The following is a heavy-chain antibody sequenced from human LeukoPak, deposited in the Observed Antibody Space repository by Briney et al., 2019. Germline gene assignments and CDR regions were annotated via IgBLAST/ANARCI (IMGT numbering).Heavy chain of an antibody. CDR2: VGPSGINT. CDR1: EFTFSNHG. CDR3: AKDWAWGRFEY. Sequence: GGSLRLSCADSEFTFSNHGMNWVRQAPGMGLEWVSGVGPSGINTYYADSVKGRFTISRDNSKNTVYLQMNSLRADDTAVYYCAKDWAWGRFEYWGQGTLVTVSS. D-gene: IGHD3-10*01. J-gene: IGHJ4*02. V-gene: IGHV3-23*01.